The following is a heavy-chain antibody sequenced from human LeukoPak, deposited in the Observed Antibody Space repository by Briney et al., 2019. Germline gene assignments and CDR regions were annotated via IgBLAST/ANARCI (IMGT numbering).Heavy chain of an antibody. V-gene: IGHV3-20*04. CDR1: GFTFDDYG. J-gene: IGHJ4*02. Sequence: GVSLRLSCAASGFTFDDYGMSWVRQAPGKGLEWISGINWNGGSTGYADSVKGRFTILRDNAKNSMYLQMKSLRAEDTALYYCVRVAGIPAAGTPDYWGQGPLVTVSS. CDR3: VRVAGIPAAGTPDY. CDR2: INWNGGST. D-gene: IGHD6-13*01.